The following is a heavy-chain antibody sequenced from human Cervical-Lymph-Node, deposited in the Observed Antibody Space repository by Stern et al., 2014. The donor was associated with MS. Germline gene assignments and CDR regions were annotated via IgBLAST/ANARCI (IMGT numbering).Heavy chain of an antibody. D-gene: IGHD4-17*01. CDR3: AKDTYDYGDSGYFDL. Sequence: EVQLVESGGGLVQPGRSLRLSCAASGFTFDDYAMHWVRQAPGKGLEWVSGISWNSGSIGYADSVKGRFTISRDNAKNSLYLQMNSLRAEDTALYYCAKDTYDYGDSGYFDLGGRGTLVTVSS. J-gene: IGHJ2*01. CDR2: ISWNSGSI. CDR1: GFTFDDYA. V-gene: IGHV3-9*01.